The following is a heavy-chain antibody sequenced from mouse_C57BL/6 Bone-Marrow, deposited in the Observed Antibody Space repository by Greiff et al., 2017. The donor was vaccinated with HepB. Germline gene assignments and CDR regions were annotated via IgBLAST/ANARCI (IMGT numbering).Heavy chain of an antibody. CDR1: GFTFSNYW. D-gene: IGHD6-2*01. CDR2: IRLKSDNYAT. V-gene: IGHV6-3*01. Sequence: EVMLVESGGGLVQPGGSMKLSCVASGFTFSNYWMNWVRQSPEKGLEWVAQIRLKSDNYATHYAESVKGRFTISRDDSKSSVYLQMNNLRAEDTGIYYCPSLPSYYFDYWGQGTTLTVSS. J-gene: IGHJ2*01. CDR3: PSLPSYYFDY.